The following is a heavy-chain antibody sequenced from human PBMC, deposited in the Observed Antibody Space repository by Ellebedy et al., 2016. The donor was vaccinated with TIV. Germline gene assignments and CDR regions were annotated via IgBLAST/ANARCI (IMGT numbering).Heavy chain of an antibody. Sequence: PGGSLRLSCAASGFTFSSYSMNWVRQAPGKGLEWVSSISSSSSYIYYADSVKGRFTISRDNAKNSLYLQMNSLRAEDTAVYYCARGFWQMATAYVDYWGQGTLVIVSS. D-gene: IGHD5-24*01. J-gene: IGHJ4*02. CDR3: ARGFWQMATAYVDY. CDR2: ISSSSSYI. V-gene: IGHV3-21*01. CDR1: GFTFSSYS.